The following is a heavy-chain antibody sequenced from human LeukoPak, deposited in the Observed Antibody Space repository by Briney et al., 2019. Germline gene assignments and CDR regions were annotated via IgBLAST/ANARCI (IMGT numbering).Heavy chain of an antibody. J-gene: IGHJ5*01. CDR1: GGSISSYH. CDR2: IYYTGTA. V-gene: IGHV4-59*01. Sequence: SETLSLTCTVSGGSISSYHWSWIRQPPGEGLQFIGYIYYTGTASYNPSLNSRVTMSVDMSKNQFSLKVNYVTAADTAVYYCAKFATVTVPNWLDFWGQGMLVTVSS. CDR3: AKFATVTVPNWLDF. D-gene: IGHD4-17*01.